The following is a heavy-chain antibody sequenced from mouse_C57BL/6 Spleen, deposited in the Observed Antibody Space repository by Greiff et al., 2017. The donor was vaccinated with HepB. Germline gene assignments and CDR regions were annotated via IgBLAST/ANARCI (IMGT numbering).Heavy chain of an antibody. Sequence: EVQLQQSGPELVKPGASVKISCKASGYTFTDYYMNWVKQSHGKSLEWIGDINPNNGGTSYNQKFKGKATLTVDKSSSTAYMELRSLTSEDSAVYYCARDYGSNLMDYWGQGTSVTVSS. J-gene: IGHJ4*01. V-gene: IGHV1-26*01. CDR1: GYTFTDYY. D-gene: IGHD1-1*01. CDR3: ARDYGSNLMDY. CDR2: INPNNGGT.